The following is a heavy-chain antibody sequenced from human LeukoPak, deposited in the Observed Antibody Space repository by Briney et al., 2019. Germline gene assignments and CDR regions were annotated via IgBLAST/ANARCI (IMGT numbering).Heavy chain of an antibody. J-gene: IGHJ3*02. CDR3: AKGMITFGGVNFRYDAFDI. D-gene: IGHD3-16*01. Sequence: PGGSLRLSCAASGFTFSSYAMSWVRQAPGKGLEWVSATSGSGGSTYYADSVKGRFTISRDNSKNTLYLQMNSLRAEDTAVYYCAKGMITFGGVNFRYDAFDIWGQGTMVTVSS. CDR1: GFTFSSYA. V-gene: IGHV3-23*01. CDR2: TSGSGGST.